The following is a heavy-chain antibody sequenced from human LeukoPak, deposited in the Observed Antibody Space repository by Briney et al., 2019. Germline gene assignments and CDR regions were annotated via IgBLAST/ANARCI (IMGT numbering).Heavy chain of an antibody. D-gene: IGHD5-18*01. CDR1: GFTFSSYA. V-gene: IGHV3-30-3*01. Sequence: PGRSLRLSCAASGFTFSSYAMHWVRQAPGKGLEWVAVISYDGSNKYYADSVKGRFTISRDNSKNTLYLQMNSLRAEDTAVYYCARGRYSYGYFDYWGQGTLVTVSS. CDR2: ISYDGSNK. CDR3: ARGRYSYGYFDY. J-gene: IGHJ4*02.